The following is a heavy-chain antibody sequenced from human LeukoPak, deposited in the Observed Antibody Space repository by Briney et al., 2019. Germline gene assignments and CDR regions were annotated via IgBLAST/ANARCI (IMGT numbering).Heavy chain of an antibody. D-gene: IGHD3-22*01. V-gene: IGHV3-23*01. J-gene: IGHJ4*02. Sequence: GGSLRLSCAASGFTFSSSAMSWVRQVPGKGLEWVSAISGSGGSTYYADSVKGRFTISRDNSKNTLYLQMNTLRADDTAVYYCAKGYDSSGYYYAYWGQGTLVTVSS. CDR1: GFTFSSSA. CDR3: AKGYDSSGYYYAY. CDR2: ISGSGGST.